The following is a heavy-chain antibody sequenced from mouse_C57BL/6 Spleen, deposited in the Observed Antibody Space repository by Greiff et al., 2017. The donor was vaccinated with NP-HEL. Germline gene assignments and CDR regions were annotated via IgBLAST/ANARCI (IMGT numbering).Heavy chain of an antibody. Sequence: VQRVESGPELVKPGASVKISCKASGYAFSSSWMNWVKQRPGKGLEWIGRIYPGDGDTNYNGKFKGKATLTADKSSSTAYMQLSSLTSEDSAVYFCAREGVYGSVDYWGQGTTLTVSS. CDR3: AREGVYGSVDY. D-gene: IGHD1-1*01. J-gene: IGHJ2*01. CDR2: IYPGDGDT. CDR1: GYAFSSSW. V-gene: IGHV1-82*01.